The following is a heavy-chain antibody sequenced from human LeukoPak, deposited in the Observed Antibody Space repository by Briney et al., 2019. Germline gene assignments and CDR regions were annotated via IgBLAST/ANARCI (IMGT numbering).Heavy chain of an antibody. Sequence: ASVKVSCKASGYIFTSYAISWVRQAPGQGLEWMGWITAYKGNTNYTQKLQGRVTMTTDTSRNTAYMELRSLRFDDTAVYYCARATGFGSGIAGARGAPKYYFDYWGQGTLVTVSS. J-gene: IGHJ4*02. CDR1: GYIFTSYA. CDR3: ARATGFGSGIAGARGAPKYYFDY. D-gene: IGHD6-13*01. CDR2: ITAYKGNT. V-gene: IGHV1-18*01.